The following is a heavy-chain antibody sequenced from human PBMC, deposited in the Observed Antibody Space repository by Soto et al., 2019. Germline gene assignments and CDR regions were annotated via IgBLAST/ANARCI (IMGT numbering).Heavy chain of an antibody. D-gene: IGHD6-13*01. CDR1: GGSISSGGYY. CDR2: IYYSGST. V-gene: IGHV4-31*03. CDR3: ARGGSSWWFDP. J-gene: IGHJ5*02. Sequence: SETLSLTCTVSGGSISSGGYYWSWIRQHPGKGLEWIGYIYYSGSTYYNPSLKSRVTISVDTSKNQFSLKLSSVTAADTAVYYCARGGSSWWFDPWGQGTLVTVSS.